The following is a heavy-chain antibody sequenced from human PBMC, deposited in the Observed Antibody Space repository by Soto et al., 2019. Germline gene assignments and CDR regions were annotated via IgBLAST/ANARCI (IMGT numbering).Heavy chain of an antibody. D-gene: IGHD6-6*01. CDR1: GYTFTSYG. CDR3: ARSIAARAFYYYYGMAV. J-gene: IGHJ6*02. CDR2: ISAYNGNT. Sequence: ASVKVSCKASGYTFTSYGISWVRQAPGQGLEWMGWISAYNGNTNYAQKLQGRVTMTTDTSTSTAYMELRSLRSDDTAVYYCARSIAARAFYYYYGMAVWGQGTTVTVSS. V-gene: IGHV1-18*04.